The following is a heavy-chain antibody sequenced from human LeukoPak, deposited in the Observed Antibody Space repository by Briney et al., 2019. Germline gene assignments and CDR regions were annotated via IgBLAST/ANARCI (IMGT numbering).Heavy chain of an antibody. V-gene: IGHV1-69*05. Sequence: SVKVSCKASGGTFSSYAISWVRQAPGQGLEWMGRIIPIFGTANYAQKFQGRVTITTDESTSTAYMELRSMRSEDTAVYYCLIVVTAVYYFDYWGQGTLVTVSS. J-gene: IGHJ4*02. CDR3: LIVVTAVYYFDY. D-gene: IGHD2-21*02. CDR1: GGTFSSYA. CDR2: IIPIFGTA.